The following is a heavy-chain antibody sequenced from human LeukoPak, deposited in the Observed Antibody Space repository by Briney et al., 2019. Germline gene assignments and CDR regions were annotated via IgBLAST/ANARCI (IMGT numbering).Heavy chain of an antibody. D-gene: IGHD6-13*01. CDR2: ISSSGSTI. V-gene: IGHV3-11*04. CDR3: AKDHGSSDWYYFDY. CDR1: GFTFSDYY. J-gene: IGHJ4*02. Sequence: GGSLRLSCAASGFTFSDYYMSWIRQAPGKGLEWVSYISSSGSTIYYADSVKGRFTISRDNSKNTLYLQMNTLRADDTAVYYCAKDHGSSDWYYFDYWGQGTLVTVSS.